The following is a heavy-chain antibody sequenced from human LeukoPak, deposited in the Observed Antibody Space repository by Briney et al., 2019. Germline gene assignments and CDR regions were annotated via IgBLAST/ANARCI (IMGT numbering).Heavy chain of an antibody. CDR1: GFTFSSYG. D-gene: IGHD3-22*01. V-gene: IGHV3-30*02. Sequence: PGGSLRLSCAASGFTFSSYGMHWVRQAPGKGLEWVAFIRYDGSNKYYADSVKGRFTISRDNSKNTLYLQMNGLRAEDTAVYYCAKEIWRYYYDSSGYSPFDYWGQGTLVTVSS. CDR3: AKEIWRYYYDSSGYSPFDY. CDR2: IRYDGSNK. J-gene: IGHJ4*02.